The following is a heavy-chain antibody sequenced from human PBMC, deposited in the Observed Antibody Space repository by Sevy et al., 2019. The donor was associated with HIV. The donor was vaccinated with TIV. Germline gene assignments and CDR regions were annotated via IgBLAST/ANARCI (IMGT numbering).Heavy chain of an antibody. CDR1: GGSISSSSYY. D-gene: IGHD3-3*01. J-gene: IGHJ5*02. CDR2: IYYSGST. CDR3: ARETPYYDFWSGYYPPGTNWFDP. V-gene: IGHV4-39*02. Sequence: SETLSLTCTVSGGSISSSSYYWGWIRQPPGKGLEWIGSIYYSGSTYYNPSIKSRVTISVDTSKNQFSLKLSSVTAADTAVYYCARETPYYDFWSGYYPPGTNWFDPWGQGTLVTVSS.